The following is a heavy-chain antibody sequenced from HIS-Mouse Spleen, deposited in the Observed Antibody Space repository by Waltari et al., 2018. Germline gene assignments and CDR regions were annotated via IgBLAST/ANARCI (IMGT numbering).Heavy chain of an antibody. J-gene: IGHJ3*02. Sequence: QLQLQESGPGLVKPSETLSLTCTVSRGSISSSSYYWGWTRQPPGKGLEWIGSIYYSGSTYYNPSLKSRVTISVDTSKNQFSLKLSSVTAADTAVYYCASFPIVGATTSAFDIWGQGTMVTVSS. D-gene: IGHD1-26*01. CDR2: IYYSGST. V-gene: IGHV4-39*07. CDR3: ASFPIVGATTSAFDI. CDR1: RGSISSSSYY.